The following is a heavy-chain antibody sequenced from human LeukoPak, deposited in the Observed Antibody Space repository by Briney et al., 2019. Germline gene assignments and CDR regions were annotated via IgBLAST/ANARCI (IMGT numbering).Heavy chain of an antibody. CDR3: ARGLHY. CDR1: GGSFSGYY. CDR2: INHSGST. J-gene: IGHJ4*02. V-gene: IGHV4-34*01. Sequence: SETLSLTRAVYGGSFSGYYWSWIRQPPGKGLEWIGEINHSGSTNYNPSLKSRVTISVDTSKNQFSLKLSSVTAADTAVYYCARGLHYWGQGTLVTVSS.